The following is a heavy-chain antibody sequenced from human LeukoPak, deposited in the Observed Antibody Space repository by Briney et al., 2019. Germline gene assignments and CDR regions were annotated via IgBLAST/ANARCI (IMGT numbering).Heavy chain of an antibody. CDR3: ARDMYAAAAPAEY. Sequence: ASVKVSCKASGYTFTDYYMHWVRQAPGQELEWMGWINPNSGGTNYAQKFQGRVTMTTDTSTSTAYMELRSLRSDDTAVYYCARDMYAAAAPAEYWGQGTLVTVSS. CDR2: INPNSGGT. V-gene: IGHV1-2*02. J-gene: IGHJ4*02. CDR1: GYTFTDYY. D-gene: IGHD6-13*01.